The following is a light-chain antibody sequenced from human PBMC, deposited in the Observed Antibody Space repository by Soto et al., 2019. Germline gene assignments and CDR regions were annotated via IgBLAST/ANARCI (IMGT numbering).Light chain of an antibody. CDR2: KAS. CDR3: QHYNSYSEA. V-gene: IGKV1-5*03. Sequence: DIQMTQSPSTLSGSVGDRATITCRASQTISSWLAWYHQKPGKAPKLLIYKASTLKSGVPSRFSGSGSGTEFTLTISSLQPDDFATYYCQHYNSYSEAFGQGTKVDIK. J-gene: IGKJ1*01. CDR1: QTISSW.